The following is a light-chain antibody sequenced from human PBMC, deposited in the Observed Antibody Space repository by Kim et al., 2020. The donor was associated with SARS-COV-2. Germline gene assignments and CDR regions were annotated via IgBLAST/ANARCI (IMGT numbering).Light chain of an antibody. Sequence: SYELTQPPSVSVSPGQTARTTCSGDKLGDKYACWYQQNPAKSPVLVIYEDSKRPPGIPARFSGSNSGNTATLTIIGTKPMDEADYYCTAWDNSTAVLGGG. CDR2: EDS. J-gene: IGLJ3*02. V-gene: IGLV3-1*01. CDR3: TAWDNSTAV. CDR1: KLGDKY.